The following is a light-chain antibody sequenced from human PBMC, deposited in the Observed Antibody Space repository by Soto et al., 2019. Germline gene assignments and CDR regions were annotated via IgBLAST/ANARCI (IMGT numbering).Light chain of an antibody. CDR1: QTIRTY. V-gene: IGKV1-39*01. CDR2: ATS. Sequence: DIQMTQSPSSLSASVGDRVTITCRASQTIRTYLNWYQQEPGKAPKLLIYATSNLASGVPSRFSGSGSGTECTLTIDSLQPEDFATYYCQQSDSSPRTFGQGTKLDVK. J-gene: IGKJ2*01. CDR3: QQSDSSPRT.